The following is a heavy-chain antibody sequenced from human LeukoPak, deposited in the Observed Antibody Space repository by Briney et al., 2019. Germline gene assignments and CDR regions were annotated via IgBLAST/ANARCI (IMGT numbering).Heavy chain of an antibody. V-gene: IGHV4-59*01. D-gene: IGHD3-10*01. J-gene: IGHJ4*02. CDR2: IYHSGST. CDR1: GDSINNYY. Sequence: SETLSLTCTVSGDSINNYYWSWIRQPPGKGLEWIGYIYHSGSTTYNPSLKSRVTISVDTSKNQFSLKLSSVTAADTAIYYCARTYYYGSGRYFDYWGQGTLVTVSS. CDR3: ARTYYYGSGRYFDY.